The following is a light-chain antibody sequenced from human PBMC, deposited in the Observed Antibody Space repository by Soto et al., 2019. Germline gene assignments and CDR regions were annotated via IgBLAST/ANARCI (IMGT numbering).Light chain of an antibody. CDR2: GAS. CDR3: KQHRSQPPST. J-gene: IGKJ5*01. CDR1: QSVSSSY. V-gene: IGKV3-20*01. Sequence: EIVLTQSPGTLSLSPGERATLSCRASQSVSSSYLAWYQQKPGQAPRLLIYGASSRATGIPDRCSGSGSGINSSHTISRGKDEDLAVYYCKQHRSQPPSTFGQGTRLEIK.